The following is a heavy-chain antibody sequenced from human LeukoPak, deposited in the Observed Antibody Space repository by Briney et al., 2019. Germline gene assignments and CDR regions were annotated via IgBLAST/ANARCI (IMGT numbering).Heavy chain of an antibody. J-gene: IGHJ4*02. CDR2: IYPSDSDT. V-gene: IGHV5-51*01. D-gene: IGHD1-7*01. CDR3: ARHMNGNYGLH. Sequence: GGSLQISCKGSGCSFTSYWIGWVRRMPGKGLEWMGIIYPSDSDTRYSPSFQGQVTISAGKSISTAYLQWSSLKASDTAMYYCARHMNGNYGLHWGQGTLVTVSS. CDR1: GCSFTSYW.